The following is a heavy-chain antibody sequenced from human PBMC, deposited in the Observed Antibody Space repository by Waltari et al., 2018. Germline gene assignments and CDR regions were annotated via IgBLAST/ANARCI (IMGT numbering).Heavy chain of an antibody. J-gene: IGHJ5*02. Sequence: QVHLLQSGPEVRKPGSSVKVSCQASGGTFTNHVFNWVRQAPGQGLEWMGRIIPILGQTTYSQRFQGRVTMTADKSTKTTYMGLASLRSEDTALYYCASGHSYISNSRHYGPFDLWGQGTLITVSS. CDR1: GGTFTNHV. CDR3: ASGHSYISNSRHYGPFDL. CDR2: IIPILGQT. V-gene: IGHV1-69*02. D-gene: IGHD3-16*01.